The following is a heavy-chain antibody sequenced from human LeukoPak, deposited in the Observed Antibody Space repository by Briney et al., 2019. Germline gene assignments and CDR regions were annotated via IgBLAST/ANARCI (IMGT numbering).Heavy chain of an antibody. CDR3: AKVGALAGTAFDY. V-gene: IGHV3-30*02. Sequence: GGSLRLSCAASGFTFSSYGMHWVRQAPGKGLEWVAFIRYDGSNKYYADSVKGRFTISRDNSKNTLYLQMNSLRTEDTAVYYCAKVGALAGTAFDYWGQGTLVTVSS. D-gene: IGHD6-19*01. J-gene: IGHJ4*02. CDR1: GFTFSSYG. CDR2: IRYDGSNK.